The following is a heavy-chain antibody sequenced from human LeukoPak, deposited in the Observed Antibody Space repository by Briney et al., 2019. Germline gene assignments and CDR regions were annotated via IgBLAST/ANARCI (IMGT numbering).Heavy chain of an antibody. CDR2: ISYDGSNK. Sequence: GGSLRLSCAASGFTFSSYGMHWVGQAPGKGLEWVSVISYDGSNKYYADSVKGRFTISRDNSKNTLYLQMNSLRAEDTAVYYCARDQKGGYSGYVGFDYWGQGTLVTVSS. CDR3: ARDQKGGYSGYVGFDY. J-gene: IGHJ4*02. V-gene: IGHV3-30*19. D-gene: IGHD5-12*01. CDR1: GFTFSSYG.